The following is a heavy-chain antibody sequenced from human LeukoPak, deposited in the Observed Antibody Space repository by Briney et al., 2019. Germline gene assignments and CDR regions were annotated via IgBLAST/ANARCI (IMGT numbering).Heavy chain of an antibody. D-gene: IGHD6-19*01. CDR1: GGTFSSYA. CDR2: IIPIFGTA. Sequence: GASVKVSCKASGGTFSSYAISWVRQAPGQGLEWMGGIIPIFGTANYAQKFQGRVTITTDESTSTAYMELSSLRSEDTAVYYCASKDSSGWYRSYYYYYYYMDVWGKGTTVTVSS. CDR3: ASKDSSGWYRSYYYYYYYMDV. V-gene: IGHV1-69*05. J-gene: IGHJ6*03.